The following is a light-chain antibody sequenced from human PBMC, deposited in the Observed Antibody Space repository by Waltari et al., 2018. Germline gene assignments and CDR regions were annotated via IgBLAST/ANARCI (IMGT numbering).Light chain of an antibody. J-gene: IGLJ2*01. CDR3: SSYAGSSKGV. CDR2: SVS. V-gene: IGLV2-23*02. CDR1: SSDVGNYKR. Sequence: QSALTQPASVSGSPGQSITTSCTGTSSDVGNYKRVSWYQQHPAKAPKLMIESVSKRPSGVSDRFSGSKSGDMASLTISGLQPEDEAEYFCSSYAGSSKGVFGGGTKVTVL.